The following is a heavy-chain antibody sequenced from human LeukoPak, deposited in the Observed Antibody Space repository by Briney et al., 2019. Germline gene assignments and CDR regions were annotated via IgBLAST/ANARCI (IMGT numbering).Heavy chain of an antibody. Sequence: PSQTLSLTCAVSGCSISSGGYSWSWIRQPPGKGLEWIGYIYHSGSTYYNPSLKSRVTISVDRSKNQFSLKLSSVTAADTAVYYCARGHDYNWFDPWGQGTLVTVSS. J-gene: IGHJ5*02. CDR3: ARGHDYNWFDP. D-gene: IGHD3-3*01. CDR2: IYHSGST. V-gene: IGHV4-30-2*01. CDR1: GCSISSGGYS.